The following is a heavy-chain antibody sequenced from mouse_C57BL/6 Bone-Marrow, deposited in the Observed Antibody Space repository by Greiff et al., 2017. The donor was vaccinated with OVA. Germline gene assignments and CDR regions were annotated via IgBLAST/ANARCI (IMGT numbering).Heavy chain of an antibody. J-gene: IGHJ4*01. CDR3: AREGITTAYYYAMDY. CDR2: INPGSGGT. D-gene: IGHD1-2*01. CDR1: GYAFTNYL. Sequence: QVQLQQSGAELVRPGTSVKVSCKASGYAFTNYLIEWVKQRPGQGLEWIGVINPGSGGTNYNEKFKGKATLTADKSSSTAYMQLSSLTSEYSAVYFCAREGITTAYYYAMDYWGQGTSVTVSS. V-gene: IGHV1-54*01.